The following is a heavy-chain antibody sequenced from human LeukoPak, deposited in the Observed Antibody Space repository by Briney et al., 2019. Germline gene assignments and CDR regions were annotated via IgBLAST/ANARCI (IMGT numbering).Heavy chain of an antibody. J-gene: IGHJ4*02. D-gene: IGHD3-10*01. Sequence: GGSLRLSCAASGFTFSSYAMSWVRQAPGKGLEWVSAISGSGGSTYYADSVKGRFTISRDNSKNTLYLQMNSLRAEDTAVYYCAKVGGSGNFYNYFDYWGQGTLVTVSS. CDR3: AKVGGSGNFYNYFDY. V-gene: IGHV3-23*01. CDR2: ISGSGGST. CDR1: GFTFSSYA.